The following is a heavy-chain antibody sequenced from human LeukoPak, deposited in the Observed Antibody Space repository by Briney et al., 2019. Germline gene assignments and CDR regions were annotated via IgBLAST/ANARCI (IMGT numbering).Heavy chain of an antibody. J-gene: IGHJ4*02. CDR1: GGSISSYY. CDR3: ARHVENCSGGSCYSGGPFDY. CDR2: IYYSGST. Sequence: PSETLSLTCTVSGGSISSYYWSWIRQPPGKGLEWIGYIYYSGSTNYNPSLKSRVTISVDTSKNQFSLKLSSVTAADTAAYYCARHVENCSGGSCYSGGPFDYWGQGTLVTVSS. V-gene: IGHV4-59*08. D-gene: IGHD2-15*01.